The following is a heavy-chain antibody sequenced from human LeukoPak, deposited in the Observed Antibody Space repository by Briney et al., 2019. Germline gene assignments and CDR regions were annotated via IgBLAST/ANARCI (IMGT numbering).Heavy chain of an antibody. CDR2: IYYSGST. J-gene: IGHJ4*02. D-gene: IGHD5-12*01. CDR3: ARGSGYEIDY. V-gene: IGHV4-59*01. CDR1: GGSISSYY. Sequence: SETLSLTCTVSGGSISSYYWSWIRQPPGKGLEWIGYIYYSGSTNYIPSLKSRVTISVDTSKNQFSLKLSSVTAADTAVYYCARGSGYEIDYWGQGTLVTVSS.